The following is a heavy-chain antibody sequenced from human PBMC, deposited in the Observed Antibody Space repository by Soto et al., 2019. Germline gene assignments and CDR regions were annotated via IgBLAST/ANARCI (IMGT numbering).Heavy chain of an antibody. CDR1: GGSISSGGYY. V-gene: IGHV4-31*03. Sequence: SETLSLTCTVSGGSISSGGYYWSWIRQHPGTGLEWIGYIYYSGSTYCNPSLKSRVTISVDTSKNQFSLKLSSVTAADTAVYYCARTIAAAGTYYYYGMDVWGQGTTVTVSS. D-gene: IGHD6-13*01. CDR2: IYYSGST. J-gene: IGHJ6*02. CDR3: ARTIAAAGTYYYYGMDV.